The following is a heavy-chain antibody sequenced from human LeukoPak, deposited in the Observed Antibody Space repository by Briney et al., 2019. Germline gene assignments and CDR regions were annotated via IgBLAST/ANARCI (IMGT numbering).Heavy chain of an antibody. V-gene: IGHV4-59*01. D-gene: IGHD2-2*01. J-gene: IGHJ5*02. Sequence: SETLSLTCTVSGGSISSYYWSWIRQPPGKGLEWIGYIYYSGSTNYNPSLKSRVTISVDTSKNQFSLKLSSVTAADTAVYYCARITRLYCSSTSCYENWFDPWGQGTLVTVSS. CDR3: ARITRLYCSSTSCYENWFDP. CDR1: GGSISSYY. CDR2: IYYSGST.